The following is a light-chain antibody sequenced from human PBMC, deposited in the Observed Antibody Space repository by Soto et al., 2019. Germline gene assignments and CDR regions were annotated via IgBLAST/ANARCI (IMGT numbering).Light chain of an antibody. J-gene: IGLJ2*01. CDR3: FSHTGV. CDR2: EVT. V-gene: IGLV2-23*02. Sequence: QSVLTQPASVSGSPGQSITISCTGTSSDVGFYNLISWYKQHPGKAPKVIIFEVTKRPSGVSDRISGSKSGNTASLTISGLQAEDEADYYCFSHTGVFGGGTKLTVL. CDR1: SSDVGFYNL.